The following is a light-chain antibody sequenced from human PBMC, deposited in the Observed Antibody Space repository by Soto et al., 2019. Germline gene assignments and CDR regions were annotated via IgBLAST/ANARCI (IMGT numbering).Light chain of an antibody. CDR2: KAS. V-gene: IGKV1-5*03. J-gene: IGKJ1*01. Sequence: DIQMTQSPSTLSASVGDRVTITCRASQSISSLLAWYQQKPGKAPKLLIYKASSLESGVPSRFSGSGSGTEFTLTISSLQPDDFATYYCQQSNSYPWPFGQGTKVDIK. CDR3: QQSNSYPWP. CDR1: QSISSL.